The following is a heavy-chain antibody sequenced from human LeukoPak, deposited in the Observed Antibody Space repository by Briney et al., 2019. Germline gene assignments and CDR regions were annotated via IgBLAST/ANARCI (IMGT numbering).Heavy chain of an antibody. CDR1: GFSFSNYA. V-gene: IGHV3-23*01. J-gene: IGHJ4*02. CDR3: ARDLRDY. CDR2: ISGSGESA. Sequence: GGSLRLSCAASGFSFSNYAMTWVRQAPGKGLDWVAGISGSGESANYAASVLGRFTISRDNARNTLHLQMNSLRAEDTAVYYCARDLRDYWGQGALVTVSS. D-gene: IGHD3-9*01.